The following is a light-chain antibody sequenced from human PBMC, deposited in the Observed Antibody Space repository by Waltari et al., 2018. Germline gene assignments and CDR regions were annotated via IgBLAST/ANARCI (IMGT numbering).Light chain of an antibody. V-gene: IGLV2-14*03. CDR1: SNYVGVYNY. CDR2: DVS. J-gene: IGLJ2*01. CDR3: SSYTNTNTIV. Sequence: QSALTQPASVSGSPGPSISISCTGTSNYVGVYNYVPWYQHLPGKAPKLIIYDVSRWPSGVSNRFSGSKSGNTASLTISGLQAEDEADYYCSSYTNTNTIVFGGGTKVTVL.